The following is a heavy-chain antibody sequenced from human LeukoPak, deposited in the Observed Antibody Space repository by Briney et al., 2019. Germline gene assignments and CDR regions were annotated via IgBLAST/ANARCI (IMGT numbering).Heavy chain of an antibody. CDR3: ARDRGVVIGFDY. Sequence: ASVKVPCKASGYTFTSYYMHWVRQAPGQGLEWMGIINPRGGRTTYAQKFQGRVTMTRDTSTSTVYMELSSLRSEDTAVYYCARDRGVVIGFDYWGQGTLVTVSS. D-gene: IGHD3-3*01. CDR1: GYTFTSYY. J-gene: IGHJ4*02. CDR2: INPRGGRT. V-gene: IGHV1-46*01.